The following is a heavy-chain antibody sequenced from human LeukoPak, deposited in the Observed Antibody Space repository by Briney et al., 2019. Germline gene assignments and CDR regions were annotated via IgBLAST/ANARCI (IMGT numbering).Heavy chain of an antibody. CDR3: AGDPRGTFFHFDF. Sequence: PSETLSLTCSVSGGSIGSSFWNWIRLSPGKGLEWIGYISYSGRTNYSPSLKSRVTISIDTSKNQLSLTLSSVTAADTALYYCAGDPRGTFFHFDFWGQGTMVNGS. D-gene: IGHD2/OR15-2a*01. CDR1: GGSIGSSF. J-gene: IGHJ3*01. CDR2: ISYSGRT. V-gene: IGHV4-59*13.